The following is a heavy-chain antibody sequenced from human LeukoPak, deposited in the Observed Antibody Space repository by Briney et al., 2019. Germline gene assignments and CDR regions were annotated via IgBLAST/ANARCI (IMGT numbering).Heavy chain of an antibody. D-gene: IGHD6-13*01. CDR1: GRTFSSYA. CDR3: ARGRQQLVAYFDY. CDR2: IIPIFGTA. Sequence: ASVKVSCKASGRTFSSYAISWVRQAPGQGLEWMGGIIPIFGTANYAQKFQGRVTITTDESTSTAYMELSSLRSEDTAVYYCARGRQQLVAYFDYWGQGTLVTVSS. J-gene: IGHJ4*02. V-gene: IGHV1-69*05.